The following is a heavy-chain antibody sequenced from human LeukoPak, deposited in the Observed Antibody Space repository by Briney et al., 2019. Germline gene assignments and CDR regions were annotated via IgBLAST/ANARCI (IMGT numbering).Heavy chain of an antibody. J-gene: IGHJ4*02. D-gene: IGHD6-13*01. CDR1: GFTFSSYA. V-gene: IGHV3-21*01. CDR2: ISSSSSSI. CDR3: AREGATAGSGYYFDY. Sequence: PGGSLRLSCAASGFTFSSYAMSWVRQAPGKGLEWVSSISSSSSSIYYADSVKGRFTISRDNTKKSLYLQMNSLRAEDTAVYYCAREGATAGSGYYFDYWGQGSLVTVSS.